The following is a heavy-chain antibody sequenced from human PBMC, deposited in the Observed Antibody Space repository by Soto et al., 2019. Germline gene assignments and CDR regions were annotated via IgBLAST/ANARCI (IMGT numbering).Heavy chain of an antibody. CDR1: VFIISDYY. V-gene: IGHV3-11*01. CDR2: ISSSGNTI. D-gene: IGHD6-6*01. CDR3: ARERGSSGKYYFAY. J-gene: IGHJ4*02. Sequence: QVQLVESGGGLVKPGGSLRLSCAASVFIISDYYMSWIRQAPGKGLEYISYISSSGNTIYYAASMKGRFTISRDNAKNSMYLPRNSLRAEDTAVYYCARERGSSGKYYFAYWGQGTLVTVSS.